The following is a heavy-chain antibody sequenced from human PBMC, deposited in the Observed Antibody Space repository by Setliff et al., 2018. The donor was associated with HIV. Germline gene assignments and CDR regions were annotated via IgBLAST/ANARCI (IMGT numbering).Heavy chain of an antibody. CDR2: IYHSGRT. CDR1: GGSISSNSYC. V-gene: IGHV4-39*07. CDR3: AHRGLGEFGPGPFGL. Sequence: SETLSLTCTVSGGSISSNSYCWGWIRQPPGKGLEWIGSIYHSGRTYYNPSLKSRVTISVDTSKNQFSLKLTSVTAADTAVYYCAHRGLGEFGPGPFGLWGQGTMVTVS. D-gene: IGHD1-26*01. J-gene: IGHJ3*01.